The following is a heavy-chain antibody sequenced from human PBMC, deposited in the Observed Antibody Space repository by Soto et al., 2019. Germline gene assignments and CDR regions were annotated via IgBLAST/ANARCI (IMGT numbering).Heavy chain of an antibody. CDR2: ISYDGSNK. V-gene: IGHV3-30*18. J-gene: IGHJ6*02. Sequence: QVQLVESGGGVVQPGRSLRLSCAASGFTFSSYGMHWVRQAPGKGLEWVAVISYDGSNKYYADSVKGRFTISRDNSKNTLYLQMNSLRAEDTAVYYCAKTRGRTPSLLHLRPYGMDVWGQGTTVTVSS. D-gene: IGHD2-15*01. CDR3: AKTRGRTPSLLHLRPYGMDV. CDR1: GFTFSSYG.